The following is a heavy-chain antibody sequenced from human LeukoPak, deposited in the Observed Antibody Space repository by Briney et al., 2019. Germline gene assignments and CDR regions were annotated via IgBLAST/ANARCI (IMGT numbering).Heavy chain of an antibody. CDR2: VSYSGNT. CDR3: ARGVVAATRFWFDP. CDR1: GGSMNTYY. Sequence: PSETLSLTCIVSGGSMNTYYWSWIRQPPGKGLEWIGYVSYSGNTNYNSSLKSRVTISVDTSKNEFSLKLSSVTAADTAVYYCARGVVAATRFWFDPWGQGTLVTVSS. V-gene: IGHV4-59*01. D-gene: IGHD2-15*01. J-gene: IGHJ5*02.